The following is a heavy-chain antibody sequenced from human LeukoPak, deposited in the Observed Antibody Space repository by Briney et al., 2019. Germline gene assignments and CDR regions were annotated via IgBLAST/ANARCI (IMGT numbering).Heavy chain of an antibody. V-gene: IGHV1-18*01. CDR3: ARDSGYSYGFGY. CDR2: ISAYNGNT. CDR1: GYTFTSYG. J-gene: IGHJ4*02. D-gene: IGHD5-18*01. Sequence: ASVKVSCKASGYTFTSYGISWVRQAPGQGLEWMGWISAYNGNTNYAQKLQGRVTITADKSTSTAYMELSSLRSEDTAVYYCARDSGYSYGFGYWGQGTLVTVSS.